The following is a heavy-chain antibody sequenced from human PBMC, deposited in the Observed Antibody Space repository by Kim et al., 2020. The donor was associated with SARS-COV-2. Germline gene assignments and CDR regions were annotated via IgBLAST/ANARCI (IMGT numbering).Heavy chain of an antibody. D-gene: IGHD2-2*01. J-gene: IGHJ5*02. CDR2: ISYDGSNK. CDR3: ARDNRVVPAGNWFDP. Sequence: GGSLRLSCAASGFTFSSYAMHWVRQAPGKGLEWVAVISYDGSNKYYADSVKGRFTISRDNSKNTLYLQMNSLRAEDTAVYHCARDNRVVPAGNWFDPWGQGTLVTVSS. CDR1: GFTFSSYA. V-gene: IGHV3-30*04.